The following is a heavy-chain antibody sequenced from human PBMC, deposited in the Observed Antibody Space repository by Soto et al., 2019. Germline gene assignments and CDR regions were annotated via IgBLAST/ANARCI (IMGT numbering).Heavy chain of an antibody. CDR3: SKDGTGGPPYYFDY. V-gene: IGHV3-30*18. J-gene: IGHJ4*02. CDR1: GFIFSNYG. D-gene: IGHD2-8*02. Sequence: QVHLVQSGGGVVQPGRSLRLSCAASGFIFSNYGMHWVRQAPGKGLEWVTIISYDGSVKYYADSVKGRFTISRDNSKNTLYLQMNSLRAEDTAVYYWSKDGTGGPPYYFDYWGQGTLVTVSS. CDR2: ISYDGSVK.